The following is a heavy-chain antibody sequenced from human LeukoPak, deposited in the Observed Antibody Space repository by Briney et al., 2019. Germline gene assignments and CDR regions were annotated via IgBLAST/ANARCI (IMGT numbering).Heavy chain of an antibody. CDR2: IKEDGSEK. Sequence: GGSLRLSCAASGFTFSSYWMSWVRQAPGKGLEWVANIKEDGSEKYYVDSAKGRFTISRDNAKNSLHLQMKSLRAEDTAVYYCARLDQASWFDPWGQGTLVTVSS. V-gene: IGHV3-7*04. J-gene: IGHJ5*02. CDR3: ARLDQASWFDP. CDR1: GFTFSSYW.